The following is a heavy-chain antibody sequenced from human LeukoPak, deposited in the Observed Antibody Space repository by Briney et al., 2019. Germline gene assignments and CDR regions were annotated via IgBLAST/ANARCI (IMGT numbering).Heavy chain of an antibody. J-gene: IGHJ6*03. V-gene: IGHV1-18*01. D-gene: IGHD6-13*01. CDR2: ISAYNGNT. CDR1: GYTFTSYG. Sequence: GASVKVSCKASGYTFTSYGISWVRQAPGQGLEWMGWISAYNGNTNYAQKLQGRVTMTTDTSTSTAYMELRSLRSDDTAVYYCARGAPSDGSSWYVGYYYYYMDVWGKGTTVTVSS. CDR3: ARGAPSDGSSWYVGYYYYYMDV.